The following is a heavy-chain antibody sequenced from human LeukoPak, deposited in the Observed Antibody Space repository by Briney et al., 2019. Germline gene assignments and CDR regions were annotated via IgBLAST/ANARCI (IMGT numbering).Heavy chain of an antibody. D-gene: IGHD3-16*02. CDR3: ARDRIVGAYYYYGMDV. CDR2: ISFDGSNK. J-gene: IGHJ6*02. CDR1: GFTFSSYG. V-gene: IGHV3-30*03. Sequence: GGSLRLSCAASGFTFSSYGMHWVRQAPGKGLEWVAVISFDGSNKSYADSVKGRFTISRDNSKNTVNLQMNSLRAEDTAVYYCARDRIVGAYYYYGMDVWGQGTTVTVSS.